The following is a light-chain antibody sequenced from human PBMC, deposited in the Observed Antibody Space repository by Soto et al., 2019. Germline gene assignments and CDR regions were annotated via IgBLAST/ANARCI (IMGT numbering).Light chain of an antibody. J-gene: IGLJ2*01. V-gene: IGLV1-44*01. Sequence: QPVLTQPPSASGTPGQRVIISCSGTTSNIGRNTVSWYQQLPGTAPKLLIYSDTQRPSGVPDRFSGSKSGTSASLAISGLKSEEEGDYFCAAWGDSMNDHGVFGGGTKLTVL. CDR3: AAWGDSMNDHGV. CDR2: SDT. CDR1: TSNIGRNT.